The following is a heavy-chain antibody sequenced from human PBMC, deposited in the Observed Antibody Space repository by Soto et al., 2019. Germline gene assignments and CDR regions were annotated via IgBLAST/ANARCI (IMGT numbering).Heavy chain of an antibody. D-gene: IGHD1-1*01. J-gene: IGHJ4*02. CDR1: GFTFSYYY. CDR3: ARSGDNYNRLDY. Sequence: GGSLSLSCEGSGFTFSYYYIIWIRQAPGKGLEWISYSSNSGTFSRYADSVKGRFSISRDNTKNLLYLQMNSLRAEDTAVYYCARSGDNYNRLDYWGQGTPVTVSS. CDR2: SSNSGTFS. V-gene: IGHV3-11*06.